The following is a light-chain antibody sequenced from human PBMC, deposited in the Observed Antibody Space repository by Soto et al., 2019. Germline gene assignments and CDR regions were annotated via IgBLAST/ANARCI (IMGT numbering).Light chain of an antibody. CDR3: CSYAGSYTYV. Sequence: QSVLTQPRSVSGSPGQAGTISCTGASSDAGGYNYVSWYQHHPGKAPKLMIYDVSKRPSGVPDRFSGSKSGNTASLTISGLQAEDEADYYCCSYAGSYTYVFGTGTKVTVL. J-gene: IGLJ1*01. CDR2: DVS. V-gene: IGLV2-11*01. CDR1: SSDAGGYNY.